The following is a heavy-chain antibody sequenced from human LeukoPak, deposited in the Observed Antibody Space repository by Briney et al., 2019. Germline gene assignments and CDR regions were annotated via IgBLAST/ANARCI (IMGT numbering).Heavy chain of an antibody. V-gene: IGHV3-33*01. D-gene: IGHD1-20*01. CDR3: ARSISGTTNNWFDP. J-gene: IGHJ5*02. Sequence: GRSLTLSCAASGVTFSTFGIHWVRQAPGKGLEWVAVIWSDGSYKYYADSVKGRFTISRDNSKNTLYLQMNSLRAEDTAVYYCARSISGTTNNWFDPWGQGTLVTVSS. CDR2: IWSDGSYK. CDR1: GVTFSTFG.